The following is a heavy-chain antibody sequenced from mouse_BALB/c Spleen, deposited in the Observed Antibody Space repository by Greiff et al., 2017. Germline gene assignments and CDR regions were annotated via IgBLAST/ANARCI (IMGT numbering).Heavy chain of an antibody. V-gene: IGHV2-2*02. CDR2: IWSGGST. CDR1: GFSLTSYG. CDR3: ARTHMLTLAWFAY. J-gene: IGHJ3*01. Sequence: QVQLQQSGPGLVQPSQSLSITCTVSGFSLTSYGVHWVRQSPGKGLEWLGVIWSGGSTDYNAAFISRLSISKDNSKSQVFFKMNSLQANDTAIYYCARTHMLTLAWFAYWGQGTLVTVSA. D-gene: IGHD2-1*01.